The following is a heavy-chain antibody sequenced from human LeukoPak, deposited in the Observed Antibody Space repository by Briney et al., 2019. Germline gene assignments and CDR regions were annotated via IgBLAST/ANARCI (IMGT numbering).Heavy chain of an antibody. V-gene: IGHV4-34*01. D-gene: IGHD2-15*01. CDR2: INHSGST. CDR3: AALCSGGSCYGGTGY. Sequence: SETLSLTCAVYGGSFSGYYWSWIRQPPGKGLEWIGEINHSGSTNYNPPLKSRVTISVDTSKNQFSLKLSSVTAADTAVYYCAALCSGGSCYGGTGYWGQGTLVTVSS. J-gene: IGHJ4*02. CDR1: GGSFSGYY.